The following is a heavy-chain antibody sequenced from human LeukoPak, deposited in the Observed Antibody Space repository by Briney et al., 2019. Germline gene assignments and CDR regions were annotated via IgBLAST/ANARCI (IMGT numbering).Heavy chain of an antibody. J-gene: IGHJ4*02. CDR3: ARGGSSWRRPLDY. D-gene: IGHD6-13*01. V-gene: IGHV4-61*01. CDR2: IYYSGST. Sequence: SETLSLTCTVSGYSISSGYFWSWIRQPPGKGLEWIGYIYYSGSTNYNPSLKSRATISVDTSKNQFSLKLSSVTAADTAVYYCARGGSSWRRPLDYWGQGTLVIVSS. CDR1: GYSISSGYF.